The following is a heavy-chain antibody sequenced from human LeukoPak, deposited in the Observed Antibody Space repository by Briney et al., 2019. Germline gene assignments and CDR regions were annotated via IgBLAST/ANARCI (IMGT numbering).Heavy chain of an antibody. J-gene: IGHJ4*02. D-gene: IGHD3-22*01. Sequence: GEPLKISCKGSGYSFTSYWIGWVRQMPGKGLEWMGIIYPGDSDTRYSTSFQGQVTISADKSISTAYLQWSSLKASDTAMYYCARLGPPDDYYDSSGYRYYFDYWGQGTLVTVSS. CDR2: IYPGDSDT. CDR1: GYSFTSYW. CDR3: ARLGPPDDYYDSSGYRYYFDY. V-gene: IGHV5-51*01.